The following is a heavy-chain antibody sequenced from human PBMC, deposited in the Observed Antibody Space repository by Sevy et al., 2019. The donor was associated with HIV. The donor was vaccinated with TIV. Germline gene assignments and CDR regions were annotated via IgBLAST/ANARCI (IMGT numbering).Heavy chain of an antibody. V-gene: IGHV4-34*01. Sequence: SETLSLTCAVYGGSFSGYYWTWIRQTPGKGLEWIGEINHSGSINYNSSLKSRVTISLDTSKNQFSLNLSSVTAADTAVYYCARGVRSLWLTTYYFDYWGQGTLVTVSS. D-gene: IGHD5-18*01. CDR2: INHSGSI. J-gene: IGHJ4*02. CDR3: ARGVRSLWLTTYYFDY. CDR1: GGSFSGYY.